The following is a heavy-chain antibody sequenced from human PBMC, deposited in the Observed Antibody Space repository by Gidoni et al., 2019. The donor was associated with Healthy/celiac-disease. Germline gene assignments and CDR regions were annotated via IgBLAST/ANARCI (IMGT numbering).Heavy chain of an antibody. CDR1: GGSFSGYY. V-gene: IGHV4-34*01. Sequence: QVQLQQWGAGLLKPSETLSHTCAVYGGSFSGYYWSWIRQPPGKGLEWIGEINHSGSTNYNPSLKSRVTISVDTSKNQFSLKLSSVTAADTAVYYCARIAQLRYYGMDVWGQGTTVTVSS. D-gene: IGHD2-2*01. CDR3: ARIAQLRYYGMDV. J-gene: IGHJ6*02. CDR2: INHSGST.